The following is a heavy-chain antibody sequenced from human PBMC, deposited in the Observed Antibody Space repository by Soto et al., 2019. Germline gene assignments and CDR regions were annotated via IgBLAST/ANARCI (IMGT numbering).Heavy chain of an antibody. CDR2: IFSDNER. CDR3: ARMNVDSYQFYYAMDV. V-gene: IGHV2-26*01. J-gene: IGHJ6*02. D-gene: IGHD4-17*01. Sequence: GSGPTLVNPTQTLTLTCALSGFSVSARGVGVGWIRQPPGKALEWLAHIFSDNERSYSTSLQGRLTISKDTSGSQVVLSMTNVDPVDTATYYCARMNVDSYQFYYAMDVWGQGTTVTVSS. CDR1: GFSVSARGVG.